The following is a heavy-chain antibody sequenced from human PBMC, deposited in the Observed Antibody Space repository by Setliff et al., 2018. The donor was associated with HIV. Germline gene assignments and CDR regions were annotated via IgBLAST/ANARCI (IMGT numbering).Heavy chain of an antibody. D-gene: IGHD3-3*01. CDR1: GGSISSYY. J-gene: IGHJ6*02. Sequence: SSETLSLTCTVSGGSISSYYWNWIRQPPGKGLEWIGYIYYSGSTNYNPSLKSRVTISVDTSKNQFSLKLSSVIAADTAVYYCARIFGDQGYYYGMDVWGQGTTVTVSS. CDR2: IYYSGST. CDR3: ARIFGDQGYYYGMDV. V-gene: IGHV4-59*01.